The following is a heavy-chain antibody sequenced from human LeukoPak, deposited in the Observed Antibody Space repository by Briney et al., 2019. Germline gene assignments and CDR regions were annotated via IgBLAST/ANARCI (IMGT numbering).Heavy chain of an antibody. D-gene: IGHD6-19*01. CDR3: ARGRAVTGSTVIDY. V-gene: IGHV3-30-3*01. CDR2: ISSDGGNR. J-gene: IGHJ4*02. CDR1: GFTFSSYA. Sequence: GGSLRLSCAASGFTFSSYAMHWVRRAPGKALEWVATISSDGGNRYYSDSVKGRFIISRDNSKNTLYLQMNSLRPEDTAVFHCARGRAVTGSTVIDYWGQGTLVTVSS.